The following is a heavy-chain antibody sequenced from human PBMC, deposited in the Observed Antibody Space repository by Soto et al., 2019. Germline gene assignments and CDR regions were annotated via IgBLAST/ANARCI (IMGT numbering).Heavy chain of an antibody. D-gene: IGHD2-2*03. V-gene: IGHV3-74*01. CDR2: INSDGSST. Sequence: EESFRDSCAASGVTFSSDWMHWVRQAPGKGLVWVSRINSDGSSTSYADSVKGRFTISRDNAKNTLYLQMNSLRAEDTAVYYCARMDIVLVPAGDFDYWGQGP. J-gene: IGHJ4*02. CDR3: ARMDIVLVPAGDFDY. CDR1: GVTFSSDW.